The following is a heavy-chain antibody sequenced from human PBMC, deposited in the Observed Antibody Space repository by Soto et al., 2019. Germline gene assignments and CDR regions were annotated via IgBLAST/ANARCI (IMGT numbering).Heavy chain of an antibody. V-gene: IGHV5-10-1*01. Sequence: GESLKISCKGSGYSFTSYWISWVRQMPGKGLEWMGRIDPSDSYTNYSPSFQGHVTISADKSISTAYLQWSSLKASDTAMYYCAVDYYDSSGYLLDYYYYGMDVWGQGTTVTVS. CDR1: GYSFTSYW. J-gene: IGHJ6*02. CDR2: IDPSDSYT. D-gene: IGHD3-22*01. CDR3: AVDYYDSSGYLLDYYYYGMDV.